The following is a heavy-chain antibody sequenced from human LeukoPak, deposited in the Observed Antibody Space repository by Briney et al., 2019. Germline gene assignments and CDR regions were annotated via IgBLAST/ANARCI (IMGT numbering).Heavy chain of an antibody. J-gene: IGHJ5*02. V-gene: IGHV3-23*01. CDR3: AKYRARITMVRGAIFDP. CDR2: ISGSGGST. CDR1: GFTFSGYA. Sequence: GGSLRLSCAASGFTFSGYAMSWVRQAPGKGLEWVSAISGSGGSTYYADSVKGRFTISRDNSKNTLYLQMNSLRAEDTAVYYCAKYRARITMVRGAIFDPWGQGTLVTVSS. D-gene: IGHD3-10*01.